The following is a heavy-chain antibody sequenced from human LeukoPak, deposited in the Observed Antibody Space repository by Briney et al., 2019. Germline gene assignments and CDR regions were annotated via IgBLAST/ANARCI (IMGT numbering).Heavy chain of an antibody. CDR3: AKVEAAGVTTPYYYGMDV. CDR1: GFTFSSYG. D-gene: IGHD4-17*01. Sequence: GGSLRLSCAASGFTFSSYGMHWVRQAPGKGLEWVAVISYDGSNKYYADSVKGRFTISRDNSKNTLFLQMNSLRAEDTAVYYCAKVEAAGVTTPYYYGMDVWGQGTTLTVSS. V-gene: IGHV3-30*18. CDR2: ISYDGSNK. J-gene: IGHJ6*02.